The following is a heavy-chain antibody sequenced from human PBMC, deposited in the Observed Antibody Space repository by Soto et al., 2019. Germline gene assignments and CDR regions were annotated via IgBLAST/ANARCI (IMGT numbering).Heavy chain of an antibody. CDR1: GFTFSSYC. V-gene: IGHV3-30*03. CDR2: IKYDGSNK. J-gene: IGHJ4*02. D-gene: IGHD1-26*01. CDR3: APWFSAFDY. Sequence: QVQLVESGGGVVQPGRSLRLSCAASGFTFSSYCMHWVRQAPGKGLEWVAVIKYDGSNKYYADSVKGRFTTSRDNFKNTMDLLMHSLSAEDTGVYYCAPWFSAFDYWGQGTLVTVSS.